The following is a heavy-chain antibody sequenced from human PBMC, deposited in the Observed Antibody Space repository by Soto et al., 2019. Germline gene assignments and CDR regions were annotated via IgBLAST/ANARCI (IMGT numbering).Heavy chain of an antibody. D-gene: IGHD2-21*01. CDR1: GYTFTRSG. J-gene: IGHJ6*02. V-gene: IGHV1-18*01. CDR2: ISTYNGDT. Sequence: GASVKVSCKASGYTFTRSGISWVRQAPGQGLEWMGWISTYNGDTNYAQTFQGRVTMTTDTSTSTVHMEVRSLRSDDTAVYYCARDGVAPYYYYGMDVWGQGNPVTVS. CDR3: ARDGVAPYYYYGMDV.